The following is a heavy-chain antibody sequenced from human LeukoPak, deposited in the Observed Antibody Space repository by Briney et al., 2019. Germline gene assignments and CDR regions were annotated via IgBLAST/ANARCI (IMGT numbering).Heavy chain of an antibody. J-gene: IGHJ4*02. CDR1: GYTFTSYS. D-gene: IGHD6-19*01. CDR2: INAGIGET. V-gene: IGHV1-3*01. Sequence: ASVKVSCKASGYTFTSYSKYTIHWVRQAPGHRLEWMGWINAGIGETRYSQKFQGRVTFTGDTSANTVYMELNSLISEDTAVYYCARDSDTSDWAWVYWGQGTLVTVSS. CDR3: ARDSDTSDWAWVY.